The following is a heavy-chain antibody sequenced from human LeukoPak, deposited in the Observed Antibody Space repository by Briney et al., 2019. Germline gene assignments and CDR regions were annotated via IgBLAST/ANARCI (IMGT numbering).Heavy chain of an antibody. CDR2: IIPIFGTA. CDR3: ATFRAHNYDFWSGYLDY. V-gene: IGHV1-69*13. CDR1: GGTFSSYA. D-gene: IGHD3-3*01. Sequence: SVKVSCXASGGTFSSYAISWVRQAPGQGLEWMGGIIPIFGTANYAQKLQGRVTITADESTSTAYMELSSLRSEDTAVYYCATFRAHNYDFWSGYLDYWGQGTLVTVSS. J-gene: IGHJ4*02.